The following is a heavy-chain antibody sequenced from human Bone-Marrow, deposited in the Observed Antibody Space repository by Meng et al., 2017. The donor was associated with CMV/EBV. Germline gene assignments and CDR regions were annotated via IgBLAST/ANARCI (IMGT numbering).Heavy chain of an antibody. J-gene: IGHJ6*02. CDR1: GGSISSSS. CDR3: ARDNYQSYGMDV. CDR2: ISSSSSYI. Sequence: ETLSLTCTVSGGSISSSSYYWGWIRQPPGKGLEWVSSISSSSSYIYYADSVKGRFTISRDNAKNSLYLQMNSLRAEDTAVYYCARDNYQSYGMDVWGQGTTVTVSS. V-gene: IGHV3-21*01. D-gene: IGHD5-24*01.